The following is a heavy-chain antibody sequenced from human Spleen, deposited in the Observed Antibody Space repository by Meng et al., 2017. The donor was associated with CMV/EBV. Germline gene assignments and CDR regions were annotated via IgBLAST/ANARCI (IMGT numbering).Heavy chain of an antibody. Sequence: KVSCKASGYTFTGYYIHWVRQAPGQGLEWMGWINPNSGGTNYAQKFRGRVTMTRDTSISTGHMELSRLRSDDTAVYYCAITSGSYFAYWGQGTLVTVSS. J-gene: IGHJ4*02. CDR1: GYTFTGYY. V-gene: IGHV1-2*02. CDR2: INPNSGGT. D-gene: IGHD1-26*01. CDR3: AITSGSYFAY.